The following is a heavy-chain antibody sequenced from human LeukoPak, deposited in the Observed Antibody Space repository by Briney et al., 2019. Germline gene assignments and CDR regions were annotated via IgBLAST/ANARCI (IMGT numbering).Heavy chain of an antibody. CDR2: ISGSGGST. CDR1: GFTFSNCA. CDR3: ARQRDAYNWNNAFDI. J-gene: IGHJ3*02. V-gene: IGHV3-23*01. Sequence: GESLRLSCADSGFTFSNCAMSWVRQAPGKGLEWVSRISGSGGSTEYADPVKGRFTISRDNSKNTLHLQMNSLRVEDTAIYYCARQRDAYNWNNAFDIWGQGTMVAVS. D-gene: IGHD1-1*01.